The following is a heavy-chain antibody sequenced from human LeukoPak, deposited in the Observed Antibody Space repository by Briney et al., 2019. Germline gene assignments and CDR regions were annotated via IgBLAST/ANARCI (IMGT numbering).Heavy chain of an antibody. CDR1: GFTFSSYS. CDR3: ARSVLLWFGDPPMSYGMDV. CDR2: ISSSSSYI. V-gene: IGHV3-21*01. J-gene: IGHJ6*02. D-gene: IGHD3-10*01. Sequence: PGGSLRLSCAASGFTFSSYSMNWVRQAPGKGLEWVTSISSSSSYIYYADSVKGRFTISRDNAKNSLYLQMNSLRAEETAVYYCARSVLLWFGDPPMSYGMDVWGQEPTVTVSS.